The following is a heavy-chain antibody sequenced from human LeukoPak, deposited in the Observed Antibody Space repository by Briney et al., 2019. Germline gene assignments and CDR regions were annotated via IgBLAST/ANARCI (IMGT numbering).Heavy chain of an antibody. Sequence: KSGGSLRLSCAASGFTFSSYAMSWVRQAPGKGLEWIGSNFYSGRTYNNPSLKSRVSISVDTSKNQLSLKLTSVTAADTAVYYCTRAVRGVWGIDAFDIWGQGTMVTVSS. CDR2: NFYSGRT. D-gene: IGHD3-10*01. CDR3: TRAVRGVWGIDAFDI. V-gene: IGHV4-39*01. J-gene: IGHJ3*02. CDR1: GFTFSSYA.